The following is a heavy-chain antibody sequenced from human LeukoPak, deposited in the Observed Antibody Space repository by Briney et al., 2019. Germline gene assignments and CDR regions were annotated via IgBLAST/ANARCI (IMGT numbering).Heavy chain of an antibody. CDR2: INSDGSTT. CDR1: GFTFSNAW. D-gene: IGHD4-17*01. Sequence: PGGSLRLSCAASGFTFSNAWMSWVRQAPGKGLEWVGRINSDGSTTNYADSVKGRFTISRDNAKNTLYLQMNSLRAEDTAIYYCARKLNFGDPFYWGQGTLVTVSS. J-gene: IGHJ4*02. V-gene: IGHV3-74*01. CDR3: ARKLNFGDPFY.